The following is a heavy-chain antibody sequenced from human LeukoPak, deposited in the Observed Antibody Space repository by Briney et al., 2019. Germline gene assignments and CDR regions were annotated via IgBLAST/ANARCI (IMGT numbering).Heavy chain of an antibody. CDR2: IYTSGST. J-gene: IGHJ3*02. Sequence: SQTLSLTCTVSGGSISSGSYYWSWIRQPAGKGLEWIGRIYTSGSTNYNPSLKSRVTISVDTSENQFSLKLSSVTAADTAVYYCARGIVTIFGVVMGAFDIWGQGTMVTVSS. CDR1: GGSISSGSYY. CDR3: ARGIVTIFGVVMGAFDI. V-gene: IGHV4-61*02. D-gene: IGHD3-3*01.